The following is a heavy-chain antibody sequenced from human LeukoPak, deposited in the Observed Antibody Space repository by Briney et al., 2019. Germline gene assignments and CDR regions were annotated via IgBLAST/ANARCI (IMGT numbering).Heavy chain of an antibody. J-gene: IGHJ3*02. V-gene: IGHV1-18*01. D-gene: IGHD2-2*01. Sequence: GGSLRLSCAASGFTFSSYGISWVRQAPGQGLEWMGWISAYNGNTNYAQKLQGRVTMTTDTSTSTAYMELRSLRSDDTAVYYCARDRDIVVVPAAIRSAFDIWGQGTMVTVSS. CDR2: ISAYNGNT. CDR1: GFTFSSYG. CDR3: ARDRDIVVVPAAIRSAFDI.